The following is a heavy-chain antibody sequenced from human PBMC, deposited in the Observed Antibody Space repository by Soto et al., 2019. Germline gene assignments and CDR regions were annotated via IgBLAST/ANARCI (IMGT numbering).Heavy chain of an antibody. CDR1: GFTFSSYS. CDR3: ARRYRVRGWDYYGMDV. Sequence: RLSCAASGFTFSSYSMNWVRQAPGKGLEWVSYISSSSSTIYYADSVKGRFTISRDNAKNSLYLQMNSLRDEDTAVYYCARRYRVRGWDYYGMDVWGQGTTVTVSS. D-gene: IGHD1-26*01. V-gene: IGHV3-48*02. J-gene: IGHJ6*02. CDR2: ISSSSSTI.